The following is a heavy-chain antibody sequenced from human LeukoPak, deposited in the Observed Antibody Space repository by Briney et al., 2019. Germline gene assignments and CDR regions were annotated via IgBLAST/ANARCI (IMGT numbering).Heavy chain of an antibody. Sequence: GKSLKISCKASGYSFTNYWIAWVRQMPGKGLEWMGIIYPGDFDTRYRPSLQGQVTISADKSINTAYLQWTSLKASDTAIYYCARQGESGNYFDYWGQGTLVTVSS. CDR1: GYSFTNYW. V-gene: IGHV5-51*01. D-gene: IGHD3-16*01. CDR2: IYPGDFDT. J-gene: IGHJ4*02. CDR3: ARQGESGNYFDY.